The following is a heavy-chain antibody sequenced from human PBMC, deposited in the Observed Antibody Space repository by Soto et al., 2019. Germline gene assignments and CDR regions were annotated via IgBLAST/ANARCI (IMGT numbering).Heavy chain of an antibody. CDR1: GFTFSSYS. CDR3: AIVGGQIVAGFDY. J-gene: IGHJ4*02. D-gene: IGHD6-6*01. Sequence: EVQLVESGGGLVKPGGSLRLSCAASGFTFSSYSMNWVRQAPWKGLEWVSSISSSSSYIYYADSVKGRCTISRDNAKNSLYLQMNSLRAEDTAVYYRAIVGGQIVAGFDYWGQGTLVTVSS. CDR2: ISSSSSYI. V-gene: IGHV3-21*01.